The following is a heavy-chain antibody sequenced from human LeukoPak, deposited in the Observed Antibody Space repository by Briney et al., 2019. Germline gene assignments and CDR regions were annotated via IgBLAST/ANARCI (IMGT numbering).Heavy chain of an antibody. CDR3: AKASSMTTAYFDY. Sequence: GGSLRLSCAASGFTVSSNYMSWVRQAPGKGLEWVSVIYSGGSTYYADSVKGRFTISRDNSKNSLYLQMNSLRAEDTAVYYCAKASSMTTAYFDYWGQGTLVTVSS. J-gene: IGHJ4*02. CDR1: GFTVSSNY. D-gene: IGHD4-17*01. V-gene: IGHV3-53*01. CDR2: IYSGGST.